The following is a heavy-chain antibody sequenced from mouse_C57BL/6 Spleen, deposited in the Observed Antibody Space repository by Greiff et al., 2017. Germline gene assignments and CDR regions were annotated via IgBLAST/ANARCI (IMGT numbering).Heavy chain of an antibody. D-gene: IGHD1-1*01. Sequence: QVQLKQPGAELVKPGASVKLSCKASGYTFTSYWMHWVKQRPGQGLEWIGMIHPNSGSTNYNEKFKSKATLTVDKSSSTAYMQLSSLTSEDSAVYYCARGDYYGSSSAWFAYWGQGTLVTVSA. CDR2: IHPNSGST. CDR3: ARGDYYGSSSAWFAY. J-gene: IGHJ3*01. CDR1: GYTFTSYW. V-gene: IGHV1-64*01.